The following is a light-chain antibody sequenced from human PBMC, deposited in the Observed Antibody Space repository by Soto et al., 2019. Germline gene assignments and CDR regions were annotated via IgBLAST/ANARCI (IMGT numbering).Light chain of an antibody. J-gene: IGKJ1*01. Sequence: DIQMTQSPSTLSASVGDRVTIACRASQGFTDWLAWYQQKPGKAPKLLIYDASTLESGVPSRFSGSGSGTEFNLTISSLQPDDFATYYCQQYNDYLWTFGQGTKVDI. CDR1: QGFTDW. CDR3: QQYNDYLWT. CDR2: DAS. V-gene: IGKV1-5*01.